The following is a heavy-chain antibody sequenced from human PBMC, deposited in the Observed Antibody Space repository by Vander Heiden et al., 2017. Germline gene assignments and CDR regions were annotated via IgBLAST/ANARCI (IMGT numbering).Heavy chain of an antibody. D-gene: IGHD3-16*01. V-gene: IGHV1-69*01. J-gene: IGHJ4*02. Sequence: QVQLVQSGAEVKKPGSSVYVSCKASGATFSSYAISGVRQAPGQGLEWMGGIIPIFGTANYAQKFQGRVTITADESTSTAYMELSSLRSEDTAVYYCARLSYPTPAVYYFDYWGQGTLVTVSS. CDR2: IIPIFGTA. CDR1: GATFSSYA. CDR3: ARLSYPTPAVYYFDY.